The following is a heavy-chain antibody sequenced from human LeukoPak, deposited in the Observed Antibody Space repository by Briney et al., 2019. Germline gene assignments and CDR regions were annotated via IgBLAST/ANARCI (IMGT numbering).Heavy chain of an antibody. Sequence: GASVKVSCKTSGYTFTGYYMHWVRQAPGQGLEWMGWINPNSGGTNYAQKFQGRVTMTRDTSISTAYMELSRLRSDDTAVYYCARPRRWLQSSFGYWGQGTLVTVSS. J-gene: IGHJ4*02. V-gene: IGHV1-2*02. CDR1: GYTFTGYY. CDR3: ARPRRWLQSSFGY. CDR2: INPNSGGT. D-gene: IGHD5-24*01.